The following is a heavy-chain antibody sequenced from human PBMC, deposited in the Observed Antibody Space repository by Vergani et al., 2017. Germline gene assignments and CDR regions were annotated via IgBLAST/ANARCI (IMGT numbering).Heavy chain of an antibody. CDR3: ARGHHCSSTACYVGTPWFDY. J-gene: IGHJ4*02. CDR2: VYYSGGT. V-gene: IGHV4-59*01. Sequence: QVQVQESGPGVVKPSESLSLTCTVSGGSISSFYWNWIRQPPGKGLGWIGYVYYSGGTKYNPSLKSRVTISADPSKNQFSLNLGSVTAADTAVYYCARGHHCSSTACYVGTPWFDYWGRGTLVTVSS. CDR1: GGSISSFY. D-gene: IGHD2-2*01.